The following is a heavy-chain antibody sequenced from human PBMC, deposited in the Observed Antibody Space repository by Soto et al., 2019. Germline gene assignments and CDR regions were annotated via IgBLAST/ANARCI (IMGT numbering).Heavy chain of an antibody. CDR2: IKSKTDGGTT. CDR3: TTVFGWYLAFDY. Sequence: KAGGSLRLSCAASGFTFSNAWMSWVRQAPGKGLEWVGRIKSKTDGGTTDYAAPVKGRFTISRDDSKNTLYLQMNSLKTEDTAVYYCTTVFGWYLAFDYWGQGTLVTVPQ. V-gene: IGHV3-15*01. CDR1: GFTFSNAW. J-gene: IGHJ4*02. D-gene: IGHD6-19*01.